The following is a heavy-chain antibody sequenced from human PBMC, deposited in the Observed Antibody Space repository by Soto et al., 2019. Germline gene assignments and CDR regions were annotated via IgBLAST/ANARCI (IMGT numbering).Heavy chain of an antibody. CDR2: IIPIFGTA. D-gene: IGHD3-22*01. Sequence: SVKVSCKASGGTFSSYAISWVRQAPGQGLEWMGGIIPIFGTANYAQKFQGRVTITADESTSTAYMELSSLRSEDTAVYYCARDSRQAYYYDSSGYHNFDYWGPGTLVTVST. J-gene: IGHJ4*02. CDR3: ARDSRQAYYYDSSGYHNFDY. V-gene: IGHV1-69*13. CDR1: GGTFSSYA.